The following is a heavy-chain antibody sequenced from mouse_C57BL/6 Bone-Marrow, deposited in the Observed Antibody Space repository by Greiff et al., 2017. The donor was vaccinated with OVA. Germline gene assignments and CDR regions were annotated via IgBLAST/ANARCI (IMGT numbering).Heavy chain of an antibody. CDR2: ISDGGSYT. CDR3: ARDRKLRL. J-gene: IGHJ3*01. Sequence: EVKLVESGGGLVKPGGSLKLSCAASGFTFSSYAMSWVRQTPEKRLEWVATISDGGSYTYYPDNVKGRFTISRDNAKNNLYLQMSHLKSEDTAMYYCARDRKLRLWGQGTLVTVSA. CDR1: GFTFSSYA. V-gene: IGHV5-4*01. D-gene: IGHD3-2*02.